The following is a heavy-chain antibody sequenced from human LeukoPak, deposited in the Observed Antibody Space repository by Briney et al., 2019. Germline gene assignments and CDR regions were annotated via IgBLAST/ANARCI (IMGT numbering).Heavy chain of an antibody. CDR3: AKRGVVIRVILVGFHKEANYFDS. J-gene: IGHJ4*02. CDR1: GFTFSSYG. D-gene: IGHD3-10*01. CDR2: ISDSGGRT. Sequence: PGGSLRLSCAASGFTFSSYGMHWVRQAPGKGLEWVAGISDSGGRTNYADSVKGRFTISRDNPKNTLYLQMNSLRAEDTAVYFCAKRGVVIRVILVGFHKEANYFDSWGQGALVTVSS. V-gene: IGHV3-23*01.